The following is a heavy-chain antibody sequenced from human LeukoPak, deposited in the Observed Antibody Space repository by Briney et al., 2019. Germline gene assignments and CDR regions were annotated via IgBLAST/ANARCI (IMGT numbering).Heavy chain of an antibody. CDR1: GYTFTSYG. J-gene: IGHJ6*03. Sequence: GASVKVSCKASGYTFTSYGISWVRQAPGQGLEWMGWISAYNGNTNYAQKLQGRVTMTTDTSTSTAYMELRSLRSDDTAVYYCARVLPYYDILTGYDYYYYYYTDVWGKGTTVTVSS. D-gene: IGHD3-9*01. V-gene: IGHV1-18*01. CDR2: ISAYNGNT. CDR3: ARVLPYYDILTGYDYYYYYYTDV.